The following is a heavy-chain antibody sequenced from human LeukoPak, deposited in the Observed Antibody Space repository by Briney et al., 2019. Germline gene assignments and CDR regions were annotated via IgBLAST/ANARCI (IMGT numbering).Heavy chain of an antibody. V-gene: IGHV4-39*01. J-gene: IGHJ4*02. Sequence: SETLSLTCTVSGGSISSSSYSWGWIRQPPGKGLEWIGSIYYSGSTYYNPSLKSRVTISVDTSKNQFSLKLSSVTAADTAVYYCARNIRGRDYWGQGTLVTVSS. CDR1: GGSISSSSYS. CDR2: IYYSGST. CDR3: ARNIRGRDY. D-gene: IGHD1-26*01.